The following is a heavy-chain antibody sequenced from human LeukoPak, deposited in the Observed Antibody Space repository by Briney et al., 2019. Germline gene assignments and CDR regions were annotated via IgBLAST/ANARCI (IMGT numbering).Heavy chain of an antibody. J-gene: IGHJ4*02. V-gene: IGHV3-48*02. CDR3: ARDQSDYYGSGSYSEGSY. D-gene: IGHD3-10*01. CDR1: GFTFSTFS. CDR2: ISNSSGTI. Sequence: TGGSLRLSCAASGFTFSTFSMKWVRQAPGKGLEWVSYISNSSGTIYYADSVKGRFTISRDNAKNSLFLQMNSLRDEDTAVYYCARDQSDYYGSGSYSEGSYWGQGTLVTVSS.